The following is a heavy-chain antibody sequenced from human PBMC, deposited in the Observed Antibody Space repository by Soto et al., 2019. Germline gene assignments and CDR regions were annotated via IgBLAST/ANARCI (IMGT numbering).Heavy chain of an antibody. CDR2: IYYSGST. V-gene: IGHV4-59*08. J-gene: IGHJ4*02. Sequence: PSETLSLTCTVSGVSISSYYWSWIRQPPGKGLEWIGYIYYSGSTNYNPSLKSRVTISVDTSKNQFSLKLSSVTAADTAVYYCARHGPIAAAGTVFDYWGQGTLVTVSS. D-gene: IGHD6-13*01. CDR3: ARHGPIAAAGTVFDY. CDR1: GVSISSYY.